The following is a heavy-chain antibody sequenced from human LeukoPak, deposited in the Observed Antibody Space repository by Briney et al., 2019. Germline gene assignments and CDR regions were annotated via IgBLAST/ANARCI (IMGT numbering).Heavy chain of an antibody. Sequence: SLSLDCAASGLGISVDGRSWGLKATRKGLEWVSGISGSGGNTYYADSVKGRFTISRDNSKNTLYLQMNSLRVDDMGVYFWARSIETISPPDYGVQGTLLDVSS. J-gene: IGHJ4*02. D-gene: IGHD6-6*01. CDR1: GLGISVDG. CDR3: ARSIETISPPDY. V-gene: IGHV3-23*01. CDR2: ISGSGGNT.